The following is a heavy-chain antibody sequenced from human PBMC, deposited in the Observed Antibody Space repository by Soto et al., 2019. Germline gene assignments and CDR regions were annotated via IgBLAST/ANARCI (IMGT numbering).Heavy chain of an antibody. Sequence: GGSLRLSCAASGFTFSSYATSWVRQAPGKGLEWVSAISGSGGSTYYADSVKGRFTISRDNSKNTLYLQMNSLRAEDTAVYYCAKAKYDSSGYYHGPPYNWFDPWGQGTLVTVSS. D-gene: IGHD3-22*01. CDR2: ISGSGGST. CDR3: AKAKYDSSGYYHGPPYNWFDP. V-gene: IGHV3-23*01. CDR1: GFTFSSYA. J-gene: IGHJ5*02.